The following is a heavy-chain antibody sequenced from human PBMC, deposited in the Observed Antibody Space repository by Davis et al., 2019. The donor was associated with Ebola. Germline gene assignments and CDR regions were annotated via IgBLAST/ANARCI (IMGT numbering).Heavy chain of an antibody. V-gene: IGHV4-4*02. CDR1: GGSISSSNW. CDR2: IYHSGST. J-gene: IGHJ6*02. Sequence: SETLSLTCAVSGGSISSSNWWCWVRQPPGQGLEWIGAIYHSGSTNYNPSLKSRVTISVDKSKNQFSLKLSSVTAADTAVYYCARDLAEYYYGMDVWGQGTTVTVSS. CDR3: ARDLAEYYYGMDV.